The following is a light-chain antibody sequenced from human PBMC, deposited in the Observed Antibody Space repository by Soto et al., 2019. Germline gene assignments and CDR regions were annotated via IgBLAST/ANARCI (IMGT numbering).Light chain of an antibody. J-gene: IGLJ1*01. V-gene: IGLV1-40*01. CDR1: SSNIGACFD. CDR3: QSYDSSLSGYV. CDR2: ANT. Sequence: QSVLTQPPSVSGAPGQRVTISCTGSSSNIGACFDVHWYQQLPGTAPRLLIYANTKRPSGVPDRFSGSRSGTSISLAISGLPAQDEADYFCQSYDSSLSGYVFGTGTKLTVL.